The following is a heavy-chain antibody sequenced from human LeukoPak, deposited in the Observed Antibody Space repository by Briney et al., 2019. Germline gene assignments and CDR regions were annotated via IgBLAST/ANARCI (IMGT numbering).Heavy chain of an antibody. J-gene: IGHJ3*02. CDR1: GGSISSYY. D-gene: IGHD4-17*01. Sequence: SETLSLTCTVSGGSISSYYWSWIRQPAGKGLEWIGRIYTSGSTNYNPSLKSRVTMSVDTSKNQFSLKLSSVTAADTAVYYCARGQDYGDYVFRRADAFDIWGQGTMVTVSS. V-gene: IGHV4-4*07. CDR3: ARGQDYGDYVFRRADAFDI. CDR2: IYTSGST.